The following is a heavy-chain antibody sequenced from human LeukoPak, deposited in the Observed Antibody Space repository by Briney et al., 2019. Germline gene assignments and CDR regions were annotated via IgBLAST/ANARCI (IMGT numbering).Heavy chain of an antibody. CDR1: GGSISSGGYY. Sequence: SETLSLTCTVSGGSISSGGYYWSWIRQHPGKGLEWIGYIYYSGSTYYNPSLKSRVTISVDTSKNQFSLKLSSVTAADTAVYYCARAASDYYDSSGYAFDIWGQGTMVTVSS. V-gene: IGHV4-31*03. CDR3: ARAASDYYDSSGYAFDI. D-gene: IGHD3-22*01. J-gene: IGHJ3*02. CDR2: IYYSGST.